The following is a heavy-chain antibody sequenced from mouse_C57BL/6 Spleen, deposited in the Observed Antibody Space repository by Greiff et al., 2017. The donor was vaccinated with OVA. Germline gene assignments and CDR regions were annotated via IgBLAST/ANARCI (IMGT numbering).Heavy chain of an antibody. V-gene: IGHV1-74*01. D-gene: IGHD2-4*01. Sequence: QVQLQPPGAELLKPGASVKVSCKASGYTFTSYWMHWVKQRPGQCLEWIVRLHPSDSDTNYNQKFKGKATLTVDKSSSTAYMQLSSLTSEDSAVYYCAIAEDDYDGRFAYWGQGTLVTVSA. CDR2: LHPSDSDT. J-gene: IGHJ3*01. CDR1: GYTFTSYW. CDR3: AIAEDDYDGRFAY.